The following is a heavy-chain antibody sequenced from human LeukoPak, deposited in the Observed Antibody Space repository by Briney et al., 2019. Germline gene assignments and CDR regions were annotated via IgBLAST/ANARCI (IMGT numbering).Heavy chain of an antibody. CDR3: ARGRKGSTIFGVVITELYYYYMDV. CDR2: MNPNSGNT. D-gene: IGHD3-3*01. V-gene: IGHV1-8*01. Sequence: ASVKVSCKASGYTFTSYDINWVRQATGQGLEWMGWMNPNSGNTGYAQKIQGRVTMTRNTSISTAYMELSSLRSEDTAVYYCARGRKGSTIFGVVITELYYYYMDVWGKGTTVTVSS. J-gene: IGHJ6*03. CDR1: GYTFTSYD.